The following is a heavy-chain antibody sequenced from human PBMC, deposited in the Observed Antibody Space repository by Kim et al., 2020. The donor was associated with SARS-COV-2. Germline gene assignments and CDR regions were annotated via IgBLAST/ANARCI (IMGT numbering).Heavy chain of an antibody. D-gene: IGHD5-12*01. Sequence: GGSLRLSCAVSGFTFTNYGMHWVRQAPGKGLEWVGFISYDGSHKYYGDSVKGRFTISRDNSKNTLDLQMNSLRSEDTAVYYCANGRIGRVDIVAAEFDFWGQGPLVTVSS. CDR2: ISYDGSHK. V-gene: IGHV3-30*18. J-gene: IGHJ4*02. CDR1: GFTFTNYG. CDR3: ANGRIGRVDIVAAEFDF.